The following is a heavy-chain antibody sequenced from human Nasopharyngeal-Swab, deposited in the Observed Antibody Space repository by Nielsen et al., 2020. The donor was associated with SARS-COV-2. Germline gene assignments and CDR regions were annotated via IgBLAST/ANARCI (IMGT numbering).Heavy chain of an antibody. CDR1: GGSFSGYY. J-gene: IGHJ4*02. V-gene: IGHV2-70*11. D-gene: IGHD1-26*01. Sequence: TLSLTCAVYGGSFSGYYWSWIRQPPGKALEWPARIDWDDDKYYSTSLKTRLTISKDTSKNQVVLTMTNMDPVDTATYYCARMRVGATVLYDYWGQGTLVTVSS. CDR2: IDWDDDK. CDR3: ARMRVGATVLYDY.